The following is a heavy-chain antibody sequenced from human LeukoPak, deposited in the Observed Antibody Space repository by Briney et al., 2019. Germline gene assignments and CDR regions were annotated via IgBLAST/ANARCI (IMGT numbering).Heavy chain of an antibody. CDR1: GFTFSSYS. CDR3: ARESFRMRESKTWFDP. D-gene: IGHD2-15*01. V-gene: IGHV3-21*01. Sequence: GGSLRLSCAASGFTFSSYSMNWVRQAPGKGLEWVSSISSGSSYIYYADSVKGRFTISRDNAKNSLYLQMNSLRAEDTAVYYCARESFRMRESKTWFDPWGQETLVTVSS. CDR2: ISSGSSYI. J-gene: IGHJ5*02.